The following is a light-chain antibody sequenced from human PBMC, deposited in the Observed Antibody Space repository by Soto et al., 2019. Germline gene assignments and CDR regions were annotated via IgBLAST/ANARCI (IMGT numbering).Light chain of an antibody. CDR3: QQTYATAFT. CDR1: QSILAY. Sequence: IQMTQSPSSLSASVGGRVTITCRASQSILAYLNWYQVKLGIPPRLLIFSASNLQSGVPPRFNGSGSGTDFALTIGGVEPDDAATYYCQQTYATAFTFGQGTNL. CDR2: SAS. J-gene: IGKJ2*01. V-gene: IGKV1-39*01.